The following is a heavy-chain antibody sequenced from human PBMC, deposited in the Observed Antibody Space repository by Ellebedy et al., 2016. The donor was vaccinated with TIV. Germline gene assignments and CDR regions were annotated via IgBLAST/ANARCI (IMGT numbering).Heavy chain of an antibody. D-gene: IGHD3-22*01. CDR3: ARSSMIVVVPFDY. Sequence: MPSETLSLTCTVSAGSISNYYWSWIRQPPGKGLEWIGYIYYSGSTNYNPSLKSRVTISVDTSKNQFSLKLSSVTAADTAVYYCARSSMIVVVPFDYWGQGTLVTVSS. V-gene: IGHV4-59*08. J-gene: IGHJ4*02. CDR1: AGSISNYY. CDR2: IYYSGST.